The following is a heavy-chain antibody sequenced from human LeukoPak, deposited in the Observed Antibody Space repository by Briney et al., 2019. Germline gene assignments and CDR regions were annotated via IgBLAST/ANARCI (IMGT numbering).Heavy chain of an antibody. D-gene: IGHD4-11*01. J-gene: IGHJ4*02. Sequence: SETLSLTCTVSGASISGSYWSWIRQPPGKGLEWIGYIRYSGSTNYAPSLRSRLTISVDTSTNQFSLKLSSVTAADTAVYYCARGAFSNYVYFDYWGQGTLLTVSS. V-gene: IGHV4-59*01. CDR2: IRYSGST. CDR3: ARGAFSNYVYFDY. CDR1: GASISGSY.